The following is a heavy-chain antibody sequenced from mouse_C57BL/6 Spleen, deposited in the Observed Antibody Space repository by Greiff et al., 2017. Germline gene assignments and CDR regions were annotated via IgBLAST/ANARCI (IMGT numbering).Heavy chain of an antibody. CDR3: ASYDSNAMDY. CDR2: IHPSSGST. CDR1: GYTFTSYW. D-gene: IGHD2-5*01. V-gene: IGHV1-64*01. Sequence: QVQLQQPGAELVKPGASVKLSCKASGYTFTSYWMYWVKQRPGQGLEWIGMIHPSSGSTNYNEKFKRQATLSEDKSSSTTYMQLSSLTSEDSAVCYCASYDSNAMDYWGQGTSVTVSS. J-gene: IGHJ4*01.